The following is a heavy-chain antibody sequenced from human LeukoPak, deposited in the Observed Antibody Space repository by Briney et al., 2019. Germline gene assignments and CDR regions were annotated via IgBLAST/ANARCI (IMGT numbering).Heavy chain of an antibody. J-gene: IGHJ4*02. CDR2: VYYSGST. CDR3: ARNSTVTSPSTGYFDY. D-gene: IGHD4-17*01. V-gene: IGHV4-38-2*02. CDR1: GYSISSGDY. Sequence: SETLSLTCTVSGYSISSGDYWGWIRQPPGKGLEWIGSVYYSGSTHYNPSLKSRVTISVDRSRNQFSLRLSSVTAADTAVYYCARNSTVTSPSTGYFDYWGQGTLATVSS.